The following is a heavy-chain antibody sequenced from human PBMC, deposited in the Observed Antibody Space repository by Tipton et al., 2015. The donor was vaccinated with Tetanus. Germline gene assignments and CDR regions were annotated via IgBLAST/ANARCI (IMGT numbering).Heavy chain of an antibody. CDR2: INPDSGGT. J-gene: IGHJ6*02. Sequence: QLVQSGAEVKKPGASVKVSCKAAGYTFTGNYLQWVRQAPGQGLEWMGWINPDSGGTNSAQKFQGRVTMTRDTSISTAYMELSRLRSDDTAVYYCARAGPQATFGVKYGMDVWGQGTTVPVSS. CDR1: GYTFTGNY. D-gene: IGHD3-3*01. CDR3: ARAGPQATFGVKYGMDV. V-gene: IGHV1-2*02.